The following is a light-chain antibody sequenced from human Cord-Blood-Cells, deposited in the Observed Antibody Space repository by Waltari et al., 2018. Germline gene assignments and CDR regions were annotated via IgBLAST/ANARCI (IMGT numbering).Light chain of an antibody. Sequence: QSALTQPASVSGSPGQSITISCTGTSSDVGGCKYAAWYQQNPGKAPKLLLYDVSNRPSGVSNPFSGSKSGNTASLTIAGLQAEDEADYYCSSYTSSSTWVFGGGTKLTVL. V-gene: IGLV2-14*03. CDR3: SSYTSSSTWV. CDR1: SSDVGGCKY. CDR2: DVS. J-gene: IGLJ3*02.